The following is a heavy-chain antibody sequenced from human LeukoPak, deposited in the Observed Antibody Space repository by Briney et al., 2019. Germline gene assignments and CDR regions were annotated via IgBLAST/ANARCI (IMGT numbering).Heavy chain of an antibody. CDR1: GFTFSDYY. CDR3: TTEGVVPGANPLGY. D-gene: IGHD2-2*01. J-gene: IGHJ4*02. Sequence: GGSLRLSCAASGFTFSDYYMSWVRQAPGKGLEWVGRIKSKTDGGTTDYAAPVKGRFTISRDDSKNTLYLQMNSLKTEDTAVYYCTTEGVVPGANPLGYWGQGTLVTVSS. V-gene: IGHV3-15*01. CDR2: IKSKTDGGTT.